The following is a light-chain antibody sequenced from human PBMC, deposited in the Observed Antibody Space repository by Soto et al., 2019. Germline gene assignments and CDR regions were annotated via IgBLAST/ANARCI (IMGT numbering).Light chain of an antibody. Sequence: EIVLTQSPGTLSLSPGERATLSCRASQSVPRSYLAWYQQKPGQAPRLLLYGTSSRATGIPDRFSGSGSGTDFTLTISRLEPEDFAVFYCQQYGSSITFGQGTRLEIK. J-gene: IGKJ5*01. CDR1: QSVPRSY. V-gene: IGKV3-20*01. CDR3: QQYGSSIT. CDR2: GTS.